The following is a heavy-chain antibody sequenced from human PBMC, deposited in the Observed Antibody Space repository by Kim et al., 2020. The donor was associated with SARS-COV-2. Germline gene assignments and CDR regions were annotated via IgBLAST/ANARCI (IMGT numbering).Heavy chain of an antibody. J-gene: IGHJ4*02. D-gene: IGHD3-10*01. V-gene: IGHV3-33*06. CDR2: IWYDGSNK. Sequence: GGSLRLSCAASGFTFSSYGMHWVRQAPGKGLEWVAVIWYDGSNKYYADSVKGRFTISRDNSKNTLYLQMNSLRAEDTAVYYCAKAIGDYGSGGWFDYWGQGTLVTVSS. CDR1: GFTFSSYG. CDR3: AKAIGDYGSGGWFDY.